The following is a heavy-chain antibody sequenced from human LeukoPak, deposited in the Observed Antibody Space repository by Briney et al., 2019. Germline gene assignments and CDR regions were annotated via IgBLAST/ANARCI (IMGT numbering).Heavy chain of an antibody. D-gene: IGHD2-15*01. CDR2: IYHSGST. J-gene: IGHJ4*02. Sequence: SETLSLTCTVSGYSISSGYYWGWIRQPPGKGLEWIGSIYHSGSTYYNPSLKSRVTISVDTSKNQFSLKLSSVTAADTAVYYCARGVVAAPQTFDYWGQGTLVTVSS. CDR3: ARGVVAAPQTFDY. V-gene: IGHV4-38-2*02. CDR1: GYSISSGYY.